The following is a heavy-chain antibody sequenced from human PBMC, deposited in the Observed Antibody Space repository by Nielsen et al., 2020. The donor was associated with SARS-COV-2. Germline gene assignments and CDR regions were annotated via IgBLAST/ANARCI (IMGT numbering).Heavy chain of an antibody. CDR3: ARDETSYNWNYVGY. J-gene: IGHJ4*02. D-gene: IGHD1-20*01. CDR1: GFTFDDYG. CDR2: ISWNSGSI. V-gene: IGHV3-20*04. Sequence: GESLKISCAASGFTFDDYGMSWVRQAPGKGLEWVSGISWNSGSIGYADSVKGRFTISRDNAKNSLYLQMNSLRAEDTAVYYCARDETSYNWNYVGYWGQGTLVTVSS.